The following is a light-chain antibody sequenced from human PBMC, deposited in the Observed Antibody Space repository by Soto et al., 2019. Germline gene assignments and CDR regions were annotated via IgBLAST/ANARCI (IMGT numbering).Light chain of an antibody. Sequence: QSALTQPASVSGSPGQSITISCTGTSSDVGRYNLVSWYQHHPGKAPKVMIYEVSKRPSAISNHFSGSKSGNTASLTISGLQAEDEADYYCCSYAGSSTFVFGTGTKLTVL. CDR3: CSYAGSSTFV. CDR2: EVS. CDR1: SSDVGRYNL. V-gene: IGLV2-23*02. J-gene: IGLJ1*01.